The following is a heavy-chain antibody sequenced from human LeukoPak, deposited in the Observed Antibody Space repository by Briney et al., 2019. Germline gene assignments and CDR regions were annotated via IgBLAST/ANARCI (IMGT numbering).Heavy chain of an antibody. CDR1: GFTFDDYA. CDR3: AKDIGASSTVVTPDY. D-gene: IGHD4-23*01. J-gene: IGHJ4*01. Sequence: PGGSLRLSCAASGFTFDDYAMHWVRQAPGKGLEWVSGISWNSGSIGYADSVKGRFTISRDNAKNSLYLQMNSLRAEDTALYYCAKDIGASSTVVTPDYWGQEPWSPSPQ. V-gene: IGHV3-9*01. CDR2: ISWNSGSI.